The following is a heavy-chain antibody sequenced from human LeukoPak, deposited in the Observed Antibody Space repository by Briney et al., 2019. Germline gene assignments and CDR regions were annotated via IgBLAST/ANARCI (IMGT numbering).Heavy chain of an antibody. CDR3: AGDRAWIQFWF. CDR1: GFFFSNYG. CDR2: IGGSGDRT. Sequence: PGGSLRLSCEASGFFFSNYGMNWVRLTPGKGLEWVSGIGGSGDRTYYADSVKGRFTISRDNSKNTMYLQMNSLRVEDTAVYYCAGDRAWIQFWFWGRGTLVTVSS. D-gene: IGHD5-18*01. J-gene: IGHJ4*02. V-gene: IGHV3-23*01.